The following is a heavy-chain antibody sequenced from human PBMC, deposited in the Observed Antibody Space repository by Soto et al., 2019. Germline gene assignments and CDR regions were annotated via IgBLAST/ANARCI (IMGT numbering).Heavy chain of an antibody. J-gene: IGHJ2*01. Sequence: QLQLQESGPGLVKPSETLSLTCTVSGGSISSSSYYWGWIRQPPGKGLEWIGSIYYSGSTYYNPSLKSRVTISVDTSKNQFSLKLSSVTAADTAVYYCARHERGYCSSTSCPKDWYFDLWGRGTLVTVSS. CDR2: IYYSGST. D-gene: IGHD2-2*01. CDR3: ARHERGYCSSTSCPKDWYFDL. V-gene: IGHV4-39*01. CDR1: GGSISSSSYY.